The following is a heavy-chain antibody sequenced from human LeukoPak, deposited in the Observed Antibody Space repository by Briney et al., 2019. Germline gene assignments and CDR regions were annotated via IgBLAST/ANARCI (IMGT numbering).Heavy chain of an antibody. Sequence: GGSLRLSCVASGFTFSSYWMSWVRQAPGTGLEWVANIKQDGSEKYYVDSVKGRFTISRDNVKNSLYLQMNSLRAEDTAVYYCAELGITMIGGVWGKGTTVTISS. D-gene: IGHD3-10*02. V-gene: IGHV3-7*01. J-gene: IGHJ6*04. CDR2: IKQDGSEK. CDR1: GFTFSSYW. CDR3: AELGITMIGGV.